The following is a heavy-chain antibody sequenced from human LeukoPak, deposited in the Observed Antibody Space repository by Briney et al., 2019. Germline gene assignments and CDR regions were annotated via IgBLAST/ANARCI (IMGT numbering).Heavy chain of an antibody. CDR1: GYTFTIYD. CDR2: MNPNSGNT. D-gene: IGHD6-13*01. Sequence: ASVTVSCKASGYTFTIYDINWVRQAPGQGLEWMGWMNPNSGNTGYAQKFQGRVTMTRNTSISTAYMELSSLRSEDTAVYYCARQQLVRGFDYWGQGTLVTVSS. V-gene: IGHV1-8*01. CDR3: ARQQLVRGFDY. J-gene: IGHJ4*02.